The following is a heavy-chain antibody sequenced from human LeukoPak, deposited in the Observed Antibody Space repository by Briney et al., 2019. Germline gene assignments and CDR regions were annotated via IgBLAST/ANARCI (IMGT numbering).Heavy chain of an antibody. J-gene: IGHJ4*02. D-gene: IGHD6-13*01. Sequence: SETLSLTCAVYGGSFSGYYWSWIRQPPGKGLEWIGEINHSGSINYNPSLKSRVTISVDTSKNQFSLKLGSVTAADTAVYYCARRKSDRSSWFPGISNYFDYWGQGALVTVSS. V-gene: IGHV4-34*01. CDR3: ARRKSDRSSWFPGISNYFDY. CDR1: GGSFSGYY. CDR2: INHSGSI.